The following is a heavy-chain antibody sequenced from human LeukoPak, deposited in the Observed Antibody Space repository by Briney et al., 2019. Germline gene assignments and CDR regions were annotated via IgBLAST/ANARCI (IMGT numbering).Heavy chain of an antibody. CDR3: ARVPAGVIGMKDAFDI. D-gene: IGHD3-16*02. J-gene: IGHJ3*02. CDR1: GFSFSSNE. CDR2: ISGDGGRRGSTTT. Sequence: GGSLRLSCAASGFSFSSNEMNWVRQAQGKGLEWVSAISGDGGRRGSTTTYYTDSVKGRFTISRHNAKNSLYLQMNSLRAEDTAVYYCARVPAGVIGMKDAFDIWGQGTMVTVSS. V-gene: IGHV3-48*03.